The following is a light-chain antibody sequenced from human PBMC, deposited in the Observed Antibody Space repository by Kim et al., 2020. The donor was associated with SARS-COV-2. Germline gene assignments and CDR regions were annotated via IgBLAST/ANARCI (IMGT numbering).Light chain of an antibody. Sequence: SSELTQDPAVSVALGQTVRITCQGDSLRSYYATWYQQKPGQAPIVVIYGKNNRPSVIPDRFSGSSSGNTASFTITGTQAGDEADYYCNSRDSNDNVVFGG. V-gene: IGLV3-19*01. CDR1: SLRSYY. CDR2: GKN. CDR3: NSRDSNDNVV. J-gene: IGLJ2*01.